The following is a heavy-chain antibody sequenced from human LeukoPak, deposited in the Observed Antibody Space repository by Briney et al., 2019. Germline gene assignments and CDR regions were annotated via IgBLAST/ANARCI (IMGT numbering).Heavy chain of an antibody. V-gene: IGHV3-66*02. Sequence: GGSLRLSCAASGFIVNSYAMSWVRQAPGKGLAWISLIYSDGVTQYADSVKGRFTISRDNSKNTLYLQMNSLRDEDTAVYFCARDRAEGKTWVEFDPWGQGTLVTVSS. CDR1: GFIVNSYA. J-gene: IGHJ5*02. CDR3: ARDRAEGKTWVEFDP. CDR2: IYSDGVT.